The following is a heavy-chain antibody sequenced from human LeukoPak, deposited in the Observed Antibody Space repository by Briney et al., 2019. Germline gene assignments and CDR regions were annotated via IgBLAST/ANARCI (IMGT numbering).Heavy chain of an antibody. D-gene: IGHD5-24*01. CDR2: IYYSGST. Sequence: SQTLSLTCIVSGGSISNGGYYWSWIRQHPGKGLEWIGYIYYSGSTYYNPSLKSRVTISVDTSKNQFSLKLSSVTAADTAVYYCARIPSLGDGHNAYYFDYWGQGTLVTVSS. CDR3: ARIPSLGDGHNAYYFDY. J-gene: IGHJ4*02. V-gene: IGHV4-31*03. CDR1: GGSISNGGYY.